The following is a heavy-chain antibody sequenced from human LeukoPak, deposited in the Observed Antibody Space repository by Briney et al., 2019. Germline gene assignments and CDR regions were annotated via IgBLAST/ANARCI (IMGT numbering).Heavy chain of an antibody. CDR2: IKHDESER. V-gene: IGHV3-7*05. CDR3: ARSAPLTSYNTNWFRYGMDV. D-gene: IGHD3-3*01. J-gene: IGHJ6*02. Sequence: GGSLRLSCAASGFSFKTFWMSWVRQAPGKELEWVANIKHDESERYYVDSVKGRFTISRDNAKNSLYLQMNSLRAEDTAVYYCARSAPLTSYNTNWFRYGMDVWGQGTTVTVSS. CDR1: GFSFKTFW.